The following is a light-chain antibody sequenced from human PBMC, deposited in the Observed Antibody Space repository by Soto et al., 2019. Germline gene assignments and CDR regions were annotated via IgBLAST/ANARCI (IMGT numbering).Light chain of an antibody. J-gene: IGKJ2*01. CDR1: QSVCNH. CDR2: GAS. V-gene: IGKV3-15*01. Sequence: EIVMTQSPVTLSVSPGERATLSCRASQSVCNHLAWYQQKPGQAPRLLIYGASTRAIGIPARFSGSGSGTEFTLTISSLQSEDFAVYYCQQYNNWPPRTFGQGTKLEIK. CDR3: QQYNNWPPRT.